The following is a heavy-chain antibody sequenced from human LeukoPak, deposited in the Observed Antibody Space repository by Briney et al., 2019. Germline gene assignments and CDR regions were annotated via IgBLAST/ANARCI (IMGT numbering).Heavy chain of an antibody. CDR3: AKGYYYGSGSYYPFDY. CDR1: GFTVSGNY. CDR2: ISGSGGST. Sequence: GGSLRLSCAASGFTVSGNYMTWVRQAPGKGLEWVSAISGSGGSTYYADSVKGRFTISRDNSKNTLYLQMNSLRAEDTAVYYCAKGYYYGSGSYYPFDYWGQGTLVTVSS. V-gene: IGHV3-23*01. D-gene: IGHD3-10*01. J-gene: IGHJ4*02.